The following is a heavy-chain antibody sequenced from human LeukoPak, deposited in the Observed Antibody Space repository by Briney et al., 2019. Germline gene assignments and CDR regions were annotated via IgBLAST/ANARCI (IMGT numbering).Heavy chain of an antibody. V-gene: IGHV3-11*01. CDR1: GFIFSDYY. D-gene: IGHD3-10*01. Sequence: GGALRLSCAACGFIFSDYYMSWIRHAPGKGVEWVSFISGSGSATYADSVKDRFTISSDNAKNSLFPQMDRLRIENTAVYYCAFPVREPAYWGQGALVTVSS. CDR3: AFPVREPAY. J-gene: IGHJ4*02. CDR2: ISGSGSAT.